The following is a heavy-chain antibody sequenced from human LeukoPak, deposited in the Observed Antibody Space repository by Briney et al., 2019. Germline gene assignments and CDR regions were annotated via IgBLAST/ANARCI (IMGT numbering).Heavy chain of an antibody. CDR3: ARGSSWYMASQGTFDY. Sequence: SQTLSLTCAISGDSVSSNSAAWNRIRQSPSRGLEWLGRTYYRSKWYNDYAVSVKSRITINPDTSKNQFSLQLNSVTPEDTAVYYCARGSSWYMASQGTFDYWGQGTLVTVSS. V-gene: IGHV6-1*01. CDR2: TYYRSKWYN. D-gene: IGHD6-13*01. CDR1: GDSVSSNSAA. J-gene: IGHJ4*02.